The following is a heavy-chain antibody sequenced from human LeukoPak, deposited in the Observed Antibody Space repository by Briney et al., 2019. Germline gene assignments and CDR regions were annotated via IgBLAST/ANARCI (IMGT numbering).Heavy chain of an antibody. J-gene: IGHJ4*02. D-gene: IGHD2-15*01. V-gene: IGHV3-15*01. CDR3: TTSPPYCSGGSCFDY. CDR1: GFTFSNAW. Sequence: GGSLRLSCAASGFTFSNAWMSWVRQAPGKGLEWVARIKSKTDGRTTDYAAPVKGRFTISRDDSKNTLYLQMNSLKTEDTAVYYCTTSPPYCSGGSCFDYWGQGTLVTVSS. CDR2: IKSKTDGRTT.